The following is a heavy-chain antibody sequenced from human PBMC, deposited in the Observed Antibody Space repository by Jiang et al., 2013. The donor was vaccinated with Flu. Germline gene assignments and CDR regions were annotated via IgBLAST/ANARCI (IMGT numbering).Heavy chain of an antibody. D-gene: IGHD1-26*01. CDR2: IDWDDDK. J-gene: IGHJ4*02. CDR3: ARIVYSGSWEFDY. V-gene: IGHV2-70*11. CDR1: GFSPSTSGMC. Sequence: KPTQTLTLTCTFSGFSPSTSGMCVSWIRQPPGKALEWLARIDWDDDKYYSTSLKTRLTISKDTSKNQVVLTMTNMDPVDTATYYCARIVYSGSWEFDYWGPGEPWSPSPQ.